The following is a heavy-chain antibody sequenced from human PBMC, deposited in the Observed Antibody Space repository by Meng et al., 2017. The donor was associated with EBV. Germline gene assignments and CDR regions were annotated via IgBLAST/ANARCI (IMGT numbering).Heavy chain of an antibody. J-gene: IGHJ5*02. CDR3: ARVSFYDYWSGYSFNWFDP. V-gene: IGHV4-39*01. D-gene: IGHD3-3*01. CDR2: VYYSGNS. CDR1: GDSISSRSYY. Sequence: QLQLYQSGPGLVKPSETLSLTCPVAGDSISSRSYYWGWIRQSPGKGLEWIGNVYYSGNSYYNPSLKSRVTISVDTSKNQFYLKLISVTAADTAVYFCARVSFYDYWSGYSFNWFDPWGQGTLVTVSS.